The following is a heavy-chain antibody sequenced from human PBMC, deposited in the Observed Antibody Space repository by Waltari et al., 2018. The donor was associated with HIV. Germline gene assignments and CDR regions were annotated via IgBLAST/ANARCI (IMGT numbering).Heavy chain of an antibody. Sequence: QVQLVQSGAEAQKPGASVKVSCKASGYTFPSYAINWVPQATGQGLEWLGWMNPNSGNTGYAQKFQGRVTMTRNTSRSTAYMELSGLRSEDTAVYYCARRYDSGTNIAGYWGQGTLVTVSS. CDR1: GYTFPSYA. V-gene: IGHV1-8*01. CDR2: MNPNSGNT. CDR3: ARRYDSGTNIAGY. D-gene: IGHD3-10*01. J-gene: IGHJ4*02.